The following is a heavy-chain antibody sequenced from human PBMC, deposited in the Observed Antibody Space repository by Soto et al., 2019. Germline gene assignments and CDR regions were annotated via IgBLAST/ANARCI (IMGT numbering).Heavy chain of an antibody. CDR3: ARGSYYDSSGYYPSDY. D-gene: IGHD3-22*01. CDR2: IIPIFGTA. Sequence: SVKVSCEASVGTLSSYAISWVRQAHGQGLEWMGGIIPIFGTANYAQKFQGRVTITADESTSTAYMELSSLRSEDTAVYYCARGSYYDSSGYYPSDYWGQGTLVTVSS. CDR1: VGTLSSYA. J-gene: IGHJ4*02. V-gene: IGHV1-69*13.